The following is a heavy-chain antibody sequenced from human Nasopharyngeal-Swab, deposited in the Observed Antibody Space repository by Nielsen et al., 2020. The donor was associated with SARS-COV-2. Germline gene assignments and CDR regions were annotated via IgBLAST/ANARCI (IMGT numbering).Heavy chain of an antibody. J-gene: IGHJ6*02. D-gene: IGHD4-11*01. CDR1: GYTFISYG. Sequence: ASVKVSCKASGYTFISYGISWVRQAPGQGLEWMGWISAYNGNTNYAQKLQGRVTMTTDTSTSTAYMELRSLRSDDTAVYYCAVTTVTTSSYYYYYGMDVWGQGTTVTVSS. CDR2: ISAYNGNT. V-gene: IGHV1-18*01. CDR3: AVTTVTTSSYYYYYGMDV.